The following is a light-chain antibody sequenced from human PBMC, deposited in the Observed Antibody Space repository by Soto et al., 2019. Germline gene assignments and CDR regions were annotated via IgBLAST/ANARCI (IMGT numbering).Light chain of an antibody. CDR1: SSDVGGYNY. Sequence: QSALTQPPSASGSPGQSVTISCTGTSSDVGGYNYVSWYQQHPGKAPKLMIYEVSKRPSGVPDRFSGSKSGNTASLTVSGIQAEDEADYYCSSYAGSNEVFGGGTKLTVL. CDR2: EVS. CDR3: SSYAGSNEV. V-gene: IGLV2-8*01. J-gene: IGLJ2*01.